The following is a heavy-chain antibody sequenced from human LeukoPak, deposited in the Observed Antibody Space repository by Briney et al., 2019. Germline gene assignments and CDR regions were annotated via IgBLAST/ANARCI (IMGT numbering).Heavy chain of an antibody. Sequence: GGSLRLSCAASGLTLSSNYMSWVRQAPGKGLEWVSVIYSGGSTYYPDSVKGRFTIYRDNSKHTLYLQMYSLRAEDADVYYCARVGSDFDYWGQGTLVTVSS. CDR2: IYSGGST. CDR1: GLTLSSNY. D-gene: IGHD3-10*01. J-gene: IGHJ4*02. V-gene: IGHV3-66*01. CDR3: ARVGSDFDY.